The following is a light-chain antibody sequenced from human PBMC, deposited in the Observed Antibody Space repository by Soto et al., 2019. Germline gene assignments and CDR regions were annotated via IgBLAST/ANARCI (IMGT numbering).Light chain of an antibody. J-gene: IGKJ1*01. Sequence: EIVLTQSPGTLSLSPGEIATLSCRASQSVSNNYLAWYQQKPGQAPRLLIYGASNRATGIPDRFNGSGSGTDFTLTISRLEPEDFAVYYCQQYGSSGTFGQGTKVDI. CDR3: QQYGSSGT. CDR1: QSVSNNY. V-gene: IGKV3-20*01. CDR2: GAS.